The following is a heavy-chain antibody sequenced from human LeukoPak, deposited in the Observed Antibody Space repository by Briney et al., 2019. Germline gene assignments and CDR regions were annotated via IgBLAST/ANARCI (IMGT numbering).Heavy chain of an antibody. CDR3: AKDGFGEFINNWFDP. Sequence: GGSLRLSCAASGFTFSSYAISWVRQAPGKGLEWVSAISGSGGSTYYADSVKGRFTISRDNSKNTLYLQMNSLRAEDTAVYYCAKDGFGEFINNWFDPWGQGTLVTVSS. CDR1: GFTFSSYA. V-gene: IGHV3-23*01. CDR2: ISGSGGST. J-gene: IGHJ5*02. D-gene: IGHD3-10*01.